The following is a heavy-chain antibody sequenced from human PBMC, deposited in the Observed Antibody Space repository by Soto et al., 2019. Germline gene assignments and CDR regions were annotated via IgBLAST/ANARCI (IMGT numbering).Heavy chain of an antibody. CDR1: GFTFGDYA. Sequence: GGSLRLSCTTSGFTFGDYAMSWVRQAPGKGLEWVGFIRSKAYVGTAEYAASVKGRFTISRDDSKSIAYLQMNNLKTEDTAVYFCTRDQPMTPWGQGTMVTVSS. CDR3: TRDQPMTP. CDR2: IRSKAYVGTA. V-gene: IGHV3-49*04. D-gene: IGHD3-22*01. J-gene: IGHJ3*01.